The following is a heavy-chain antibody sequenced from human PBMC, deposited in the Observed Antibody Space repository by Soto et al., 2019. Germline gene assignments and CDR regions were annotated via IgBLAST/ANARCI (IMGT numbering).Heavy chain of an antibody. J-gene: IGHJ5*02. CDR3: ARGLAAAGPDWFDP. Sequence: SETLSLTCTVSGGSISSYYWSWIRQPPGKGLEWIGYIYYSGSTNYNPSLKSRVTISVDTSKNQFSLKLSSVTAADTAVYYCARGLAAAGPDWFDPWGQGNLVTVSS. V-gene: IGHV4-59*01. CDR2: IYYSGST. CDR1: GGSISSYY. D-gene: IGHD6-13*01.